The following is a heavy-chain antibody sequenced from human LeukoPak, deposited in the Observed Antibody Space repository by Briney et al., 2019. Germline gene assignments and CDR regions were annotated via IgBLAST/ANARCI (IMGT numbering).Heavy chain of an antibody. Sequence: GGSLRLSCAASGFTFSNYAMSWVRQAPGKGLEWVSSISGSGFTYYADSVKGRFTISRDNSKNTLYLQMNSLRAADTAVYYCAKEHGYDSSASFDYWGQGTLATVSS. CDR2: ISGSGFT. V-gene: IGHV3-23*01. J-gene: IGHJ4*02. CDR3: AKEHGYDSSASFDY. D-gene: IGHD3-22*01. CDR1: GFTFSNYA.